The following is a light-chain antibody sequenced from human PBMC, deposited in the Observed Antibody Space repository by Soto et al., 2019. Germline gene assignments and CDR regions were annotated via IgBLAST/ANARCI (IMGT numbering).Light chain of an antibody. J-gene: IGKJ4*01. V-gene: IGKV3-15*01. CDR2: GAS. CDR1: QSVSSN. Sequence: EIVMTLSPATLSVSPGERATLSCWASQSVSSNFAWYQQRPGQAPRLLIYGASTRATGIPGRFSGSGSGTEFTLTISSLQSEDFAVYYCQQYNNWPLTFGGGTKVEIK. CDR3: QQYNNWPLT.